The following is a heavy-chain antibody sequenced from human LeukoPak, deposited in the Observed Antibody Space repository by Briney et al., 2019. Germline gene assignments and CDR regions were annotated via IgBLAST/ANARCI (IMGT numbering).Heavy chain of an antibody. J-gene: IGHJ6*02. V-gene: IGHV3-30-3*01. CDR2: ISYDGSNK. Sequence: PGRSLRLSCAASGFTFSSYAMHWVRQAPGNGLEWVAVISYDGSNKYYADSVKGRFTISRDYSKNTLYLQMNSLRAEDTAVYFCARSVGTGIVGATRYYGMDVWGQGTTVTVSS. CDR1: GFTFSSYA. CDR3: ARSVGTGIVGATRYYGMDV. D-gene: IGHD1-26*01.